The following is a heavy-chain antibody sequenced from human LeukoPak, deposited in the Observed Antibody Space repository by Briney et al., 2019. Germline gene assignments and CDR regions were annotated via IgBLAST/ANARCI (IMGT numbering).Heavy chain of an antibody. Sequence: GGSLRLSCAASGFTFSSYAMSWVRQAPGKGLEWIPGISDSGGSTYYADSVKGRFTISRDNSKNTLYLQMNSLRAEDTAIYYCARNRGESAFWGQGTLVTVSS. J-gene: IGHJ4*02. V-gene: IGHV3-23*01. D-gene: IGHD3-16*02. CDR3: ARNRGESAF. CDR1: GFTFSSYA. CDR2: ISDSGGST.